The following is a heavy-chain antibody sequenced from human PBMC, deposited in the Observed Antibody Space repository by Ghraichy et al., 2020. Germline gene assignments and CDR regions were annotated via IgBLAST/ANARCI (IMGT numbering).Heavy chain of an antibody. CDR1: GGSFSGYY. Sequence: SETLSLTCAVYGGSFSGYYWSWIRQPPGKGLEWIGEINHSGSTNYNPSLKSRVTISVDTSKNQFSLKLSSVTAADTAVYYCAREVVDYDYVGGSYRSIYYFDYWGQGTLVTVSS. D-gene: IGHD3-16*02. V-gene: IGHV4-34*01. J-gene: IGHJ4*02. CDR2: INHSGST. CDR3: AREVVDYDYVGGSYRSIYYFDY.